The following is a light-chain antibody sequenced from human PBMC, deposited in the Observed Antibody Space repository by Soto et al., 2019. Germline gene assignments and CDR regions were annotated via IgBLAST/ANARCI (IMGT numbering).Light chain of an antibody. CDR1: QSVSSNY. J-gene: IGKJ1*01. Sequence: EIVLTQSPGTLSLSPGDRATLSCRASQSVSSNYLAWYQQKPGQAPRLLIYVASIRATGIPDRFSGSGSGADFTLTIRRLEPEDFAVYYCQQYGSSPRTFGQRTKVEIK. CDR2: VAS. V-gene: IGKV3-20*01. CDR3: QQYGSSPRT.